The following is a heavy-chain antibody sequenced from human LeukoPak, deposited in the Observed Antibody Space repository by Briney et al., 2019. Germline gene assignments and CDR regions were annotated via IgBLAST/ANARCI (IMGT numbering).Heavy chain of an antibody. V-gene: IGHV3-21*01. J-gene: IGHJ4*02. CDR1: GFTFSSYS. CDR2: ISSSSSYI. D-gene: IGHD6-13*01. CDR3: ARDGYSSSWYYFDY. Sequence: PRGSLRLSCAASGFTFSSYSMNWVRQAPGKGLEWVSSISSSSSYIYYADSVKGRFTISRDNAKNSLYLQMNSLRAEDTAVYYCARDGYSSSWYYFDYWGQGTLVTVSS.